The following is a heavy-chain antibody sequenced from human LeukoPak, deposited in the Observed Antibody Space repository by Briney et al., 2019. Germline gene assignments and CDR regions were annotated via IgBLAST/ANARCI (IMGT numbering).Heavy chain of an antibody. V-gene: IGHV1-46*01. CDR3: ARDRATSAFDI. D-gene: IGHD1-26*01. CDR1: GYTFTSYY. Sequence: GASVKASCRASGYTFTSYYMHWVRQAPGQGLEWMGIINPSGGSTSYAQKFQGRVTMTRDTSTSTVYMELSSLRSEDTAVYYCARDRATSAFDIWGQGTMVTVSS. J-gene: IGHJ3*02. CDR2: INPSGGST.